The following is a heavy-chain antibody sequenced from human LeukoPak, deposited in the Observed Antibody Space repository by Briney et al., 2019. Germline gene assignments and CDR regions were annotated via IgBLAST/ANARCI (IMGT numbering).Heavy chain of an antibody. CDR2: IIPIFGTA. CDR1: GGTFSSYA. V-gene: IGHV1-69*05. CDR3: ARLQGDYDTRRNAFDI. Sequence: ASVKVSCKASGGTFSSYAISWVRQAPGQGLEWMGGIIPIFGTANYAQKFQGRVTITTDESTSTAYMELSSLRSEDTAVYYCARLQGDYDTRRNAFDIWGQGTMVTVSS. D-gene: IGHD3-22*01. J-gene: IGHJ3*02.